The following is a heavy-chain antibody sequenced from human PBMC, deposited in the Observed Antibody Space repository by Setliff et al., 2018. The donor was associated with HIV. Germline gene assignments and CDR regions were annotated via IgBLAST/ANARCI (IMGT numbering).Heavy chain of an antibody. CDR3: TRRSYSNPITGYYYYMDV. CDR2: IRGELNAFAT. Sequence: PGGSLRLSCAASGFTVGDFALHWVRLAPGKGLEWIGRIRGELNAFATAYGPSIKGTFTISRDDSKNTAYLQLHSLETEDTAVYFCTRRSYSNPITGYYYYMDVWGKGTTVTVSS. J-gene: IGHJ6*03. CDR1: GFTVGDFA. D-gene: IGHD1-20*01. V-gene: IGHV3-73*01.